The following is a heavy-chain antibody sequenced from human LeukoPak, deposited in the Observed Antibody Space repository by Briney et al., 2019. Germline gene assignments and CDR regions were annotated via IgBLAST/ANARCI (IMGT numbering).Heavy chain of an antibody. Sequence: GGSLRLSCAASGFTFSRYAMNWVRLAPGKGLEWVSGISYHGGSRFYAAPVRGRFTISRDDSRNTVFLQMNSLRAEDTALYYCAKPSQLGDYPNCFYYGMDVWGQGTSVTVSS. J-gene: IGHJ6*02. D-gene: IGHD3-16*01. CDR1: GFTFSRYA. CDR2: ISYHGGSR. CDR3: AKPSQLGDYPNCFYYGMDV. V-gene: IGHV3-23*01.